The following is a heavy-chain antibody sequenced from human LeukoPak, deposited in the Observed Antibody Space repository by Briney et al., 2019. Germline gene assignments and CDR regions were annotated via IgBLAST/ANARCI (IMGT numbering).Heavy chain of an antibody. J-gene: IGHJ4*02. V-gene: IGHV4-59*08. CDR1: GGSISSYY. D-gene: IGHD5-24*01. CDR3: ARRGDGYRFFDY. Sequence: SETLPLTCTVSGGSISSYYWSWIRQPPGKGLEWIGYIYYSGSTNYNPSLKSRVTISVDTSKNQFSLKLSSVTAADTAVYYCARRGDGYRFFDYWGQGTLVTVSS. CDR2: IYYSGST.